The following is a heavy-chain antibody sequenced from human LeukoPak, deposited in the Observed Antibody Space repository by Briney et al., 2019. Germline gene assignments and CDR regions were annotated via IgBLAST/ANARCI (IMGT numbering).Heavy chain of an antibody. D-gene: IGHD1-14*01. J-gene: IGHJ5*02. CDR1: GFTFTDYW. CDR2: IRQDGGEK. V-gene: IGHV3-7*01. CDR3: ARGLTPASRKYNWFDP. Sequence: PGGSLRLSCAVSGFTFTDYWMNWVRQAPGKGLEWVASIRQDGGEKSYVDSVKGRFTISRDNTKSSLYLQINSLRAEDTAVYYCARGLTPASRKYNWFDPWGQGTLVTVSS.